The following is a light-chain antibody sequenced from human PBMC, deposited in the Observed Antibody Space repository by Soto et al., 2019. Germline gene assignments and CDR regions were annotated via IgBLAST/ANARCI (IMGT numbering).Light chain of an antibody. CDR1: QSVSNS. Sequence: EIVLTQSPATLSLSPGERATLSCRASQSVSNSLAWYQHKPGQPPRLLIFDASIRATDIPDRFSGSGSGTDFTLTISSLEPEDFAVYYCQQRSQWHPYTFGQGTKLEIK. CDR2: DAS. V-gene: IGKV3-11*01. J-gene: IGKJ2*01. CDR3: QQRSQWHPYT.